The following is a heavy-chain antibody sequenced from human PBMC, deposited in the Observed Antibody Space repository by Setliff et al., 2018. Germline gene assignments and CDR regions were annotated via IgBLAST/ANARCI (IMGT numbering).Heavy chain of an antibody. CDR1: GFTFSSYW. CDR3: ARDVSTRPFWFDP. D-gene: IGHD1-1*01. Sequence: GESLKISCAASGFTFSSYWMSWVRQAPGKGLEWVANIKQDGSEKYYVDSVKGRFTISRDNAKNSLYLQMNSLRAEDTAVYYCARDVSTRPFWFDPWGQGTLVTVSS. CDR2: IKQDGSEK. J-gene: IGHJ5*02. V-gene: IGHV3-7*01.